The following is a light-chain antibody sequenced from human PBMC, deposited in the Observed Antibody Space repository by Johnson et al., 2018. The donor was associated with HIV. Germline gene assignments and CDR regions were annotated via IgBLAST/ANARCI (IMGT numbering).Light chain of an antibody. CDR2: DNN. Sequence: QSVLTQPPSVSAAPGQKVTISCSGSSSNIGKNYVSWYQHLPGTAPKLLIYDNNKRPSGIPDRFSGSTSGTSATLGITGLQTGDEADYYCGTWDSSLGGVFGSGTKVTVL. V-gene: IGLV1-51*01. CDR1: SSNIGKNY. J-gene: IGLJ1*01. CDR3: GTWDSSLGGV.